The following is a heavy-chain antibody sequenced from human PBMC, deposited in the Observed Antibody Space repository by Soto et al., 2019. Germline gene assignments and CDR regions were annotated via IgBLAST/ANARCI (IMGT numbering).Heavy chain of an antibody. CDR2: IIPIFGTA. Sequence: QVQRVQSGAEVKKPGSSVKVSCKASGGTFSSYAISWVRQAPGQGLEWMGGIIPIFGTANYAQKFQGRVTITADKSTSTAYMELSSLRSEDTAVYYCARGSSNTLLEWLLDFDYWGQGTLVTVSS. CDR3: ARGSSNTLLEWLLDFDY. J-gene: IGHJ4*02. V-gene: IGHV1-69*06. D-gene: IGHD3-3*01. CDR1: GGTFSSYA.